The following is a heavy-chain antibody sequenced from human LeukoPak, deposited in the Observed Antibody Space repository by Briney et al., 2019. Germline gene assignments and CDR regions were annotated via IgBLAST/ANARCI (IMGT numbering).Heavy chain of an antibody. V-gene: IGHV3-7*01. CDR1: DFTFTTYW. CDR3: ASFSEELWLPGVDY. CDR2: IKQDGSEK. Sequence: AGGSLRLSCEASDFTFTTYWMSWVRQAPGKGLEWVANIKQDGSEKYYADSVKGRFTVSRDNAKNSVFLQMNNLRAEDTAVYYCASFSEELWLPGVDYWGQGTLVTVSS. D-gene: IGHD6-19*01. J-gene: IGHJ4*02.